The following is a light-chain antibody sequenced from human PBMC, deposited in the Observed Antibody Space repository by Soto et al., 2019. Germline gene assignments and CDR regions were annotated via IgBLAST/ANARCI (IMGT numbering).Light chain of an antibody. Sequence: TQSPATLSVSPWERVTLSCRASQGVTSNYIAWYQQKPGKAPKILIYGASTLQSGVPPRFGGSGSGTAFTLTISSLQPEDFATYFCQQLHDYPITFGGGTKVDIK. J-gene: IGKJ4*01. CDR1: QGVTSN. CDR3: QQLHDYPIT. CDR2: GAS. V-gene: IGKV1-9*01.